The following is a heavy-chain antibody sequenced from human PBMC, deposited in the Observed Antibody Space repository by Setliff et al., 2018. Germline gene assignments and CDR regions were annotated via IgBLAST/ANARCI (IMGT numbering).Heavy chain of an antibody. D-gene: IGHD3-22*01. J-gene: IGHJ3*02. CDR1: GYSISSGYY. Sequence: SETLSLTCAVSGYSISSGYYWSWIRQPPGKGLEWIGEINHSGSTNYNPSLKSRVTISVDTSKNQFSLKLSSVTAADTAVYYCARGFYYYDSSGYSDAFDIWGQGTMVTVSS. CDR3: ARGFYYYDSSGYSDAFDI. CDR2: INHSGST. V-gene: IGHV4-34*01.